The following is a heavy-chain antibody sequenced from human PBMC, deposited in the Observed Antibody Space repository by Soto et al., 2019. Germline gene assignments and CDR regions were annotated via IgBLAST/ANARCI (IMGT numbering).Heavy chain of an antibody. V-gene: IGHV3-30-3*01. CDR1: GFTFSSYA. J-gene: IGHJ4*02. CDR3: ARGLQGGSQRGYFDS. D-gene: IGHD1-26*01. Sequence: GGSLRLSCAASGFTFSSYAMHWVRQAPGKGLEWVAVISYDGSNKYSADNVKGRFTISRDNSKNTLYLQMNSLRPDDIAVFYFARGLQGGSQRGYFDSWGQGTLVTVSS. CDR2: ISYDGSNK.